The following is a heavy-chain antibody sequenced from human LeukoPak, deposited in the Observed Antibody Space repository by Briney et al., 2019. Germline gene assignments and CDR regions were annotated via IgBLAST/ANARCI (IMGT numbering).Heavy chain of an antibody. CDR1: GFTFSSYA. D-gene: IGHD4-23*01. CDR2: VSGSGSST. V-gene: IGHV3-23*01. J-gene: IGHJ4*02. CDR3: AKSLDYGGNRARLDF. Sequence: GGSLRLSCAASGFTFSSYAMSWVRQAPGKGLEWVSAVSGSGSSTYYARSVKGRVTVSRDNSKNTLYLQMNSLRVDDTAVYYCAKSLDYGGNRARLDFWGQGTLVTVSS.